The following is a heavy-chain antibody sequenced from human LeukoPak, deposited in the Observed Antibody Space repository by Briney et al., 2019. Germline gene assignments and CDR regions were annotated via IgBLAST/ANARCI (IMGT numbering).Heavy chain of an antibody. Sequence: GGSLRLSCAASGSYWMHWVRHAPGKGLVWVSHINSDGSWTSYADSVKGRFTISKDNAKNTVYLQMNNLRAEDTAVYYCVSFYETYWGRGTLVTVSS. D-gene: IGHD2/OR15-2a*01. V-gene: IGHV3-74*01. J-gene: IGHJ4*02. CDR1: GSYW. CDR2: INSDGSWT. CDR3: VSFYETY.